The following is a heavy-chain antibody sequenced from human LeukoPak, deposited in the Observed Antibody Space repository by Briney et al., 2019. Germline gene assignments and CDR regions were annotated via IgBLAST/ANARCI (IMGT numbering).Heavy chain of an antibody. V-gene: IGHV3-23*01. D-gene: IGHD6-13*01. Sequence: GGSLRLSCAASGFTFRSYAMSWVRQAPGKGPEWVSAISDSDRGTYYADSVKGRFTISRDNSKNTLYLQMNSLRAEDTALYYCAKGYGYSSSWTSNYYFYGLDVWGQGTTVTVSS. CDR1: GFTFRSYA. J-gene: IGHJ6*02. CDR3: AKGYGYSSSWTSNYYFYGLDV. CDR2: ISDSDRGT.